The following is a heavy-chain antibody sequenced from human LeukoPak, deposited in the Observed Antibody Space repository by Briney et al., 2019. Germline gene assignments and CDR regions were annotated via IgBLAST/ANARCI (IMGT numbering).Heavy chain of an antibody. J-gene: IGHJ4*02. V-gene: IGHV1-18*01. CDR1: GYTFTSYG. Sequence: GASVKVSCKASGYTFTSYGISWVRQAPGQGLEWMGWISAYNGNTNYAQKFQGRVTITTDESTSTAYMELSSLRSEDTAVYYCASGITGTTAWGSFDYWGQGTLVTVSS. D-gene: IGHD1-7*01. CDR3: ASGITGTTAWGSFDY. CDR2: ISAYNGNT.